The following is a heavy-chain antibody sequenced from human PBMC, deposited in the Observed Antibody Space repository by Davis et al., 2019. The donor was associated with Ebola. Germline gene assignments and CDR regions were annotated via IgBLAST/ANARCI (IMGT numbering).Heavy chain of an antibody. J-gene: IGHJ4*02. CDR1: GFTFSSYA. D-gene: IGHD6-13*01. CDR3: AKDRSIAAAGTVDY. CDR2: ISGSGGST. V-gene: IGHV3-23*01. Sequence: GESLKISCAASGFTFSSYAMSWVRQAPGKGLEWVSAISGSGGSTYYADSVKGRFTISRDNSKNTLYLQMNSLRAEDTAVYYCAKDRSIAAAGTVDYWGQGTLVTVSS.